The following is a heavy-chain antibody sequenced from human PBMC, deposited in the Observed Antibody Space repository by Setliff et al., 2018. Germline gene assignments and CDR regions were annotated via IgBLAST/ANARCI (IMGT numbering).Heavy chain of an antibody. Sequence: ASVKVSCKASGYTFTSYYMHWVRQAPGQGLEWMGWINPNSGGTNYAQKFQGWVTMTRDTSISTAYMELSSLRSEDTAVYYCARDREYCSRTSCYIDYWGQGALVTVSS. CDR3: ARDREYCSRTSCYIDY. D-gene: IGHD2-2*02. V-gene: IGHV1-2*04. CDR1: GYTFTSYY. CDR2: INPNSGGT. J-gene: IGHJ4*02.